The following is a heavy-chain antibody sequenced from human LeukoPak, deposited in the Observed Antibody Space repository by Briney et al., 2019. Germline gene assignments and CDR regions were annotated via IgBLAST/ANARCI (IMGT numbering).Heavy chain of an antibody. CDR2: ISSSSSYI. V-gene: IGHV3-21*01. CDR1: GFTFSSYS. CDR3: ARETYYYGSGETRYGMDV. D-gene: IGHD3-10*01. J-gene: IGHJ6*02. Sequence: GGSLRLSCAASGFTFSSYSMNWVRQAPGKGLEWVSSISSSSSYIYYADSVKGRFTISRDNSKNTLYLQMNSLRAEDTAVYYCARETYYYGSGETRYGMDVWGQGTTVTVSS.